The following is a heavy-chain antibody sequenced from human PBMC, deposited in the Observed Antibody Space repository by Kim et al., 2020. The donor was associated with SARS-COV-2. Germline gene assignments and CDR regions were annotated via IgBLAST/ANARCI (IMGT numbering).Heavy chain of an antibody. Sequence: GGSLRLSCAASGFTFSSYAMHWVRQAPGKGLEWVAVISYDGSNKYYADSVKGRFTISRDNSKNTLYLQMNSLRAEDTAVYYCVRSGWLRFFDYWGQGTLV. J-gene: IGHJ4*02. CDR3: VRSGWLRFFDY. CDR2: ISYDGSNK. D-gene: IGHD5-12*01. CDR1: GFTFSSYA. V-gene: IGHV3-30-3*01.